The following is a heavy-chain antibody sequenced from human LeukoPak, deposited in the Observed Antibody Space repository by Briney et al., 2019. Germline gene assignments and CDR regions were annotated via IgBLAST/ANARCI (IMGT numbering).Heavy chain of an antibody. CDR2: IRNDCATT. Sequence: GGSLRLSCAASGITFSNYAVAWVRQAPGKGLEWVASIRNDCATTDYAGSVKGRFTISRDNSKNTLYLQLNSLRAEDTAVYYCAKAYHDSGCLIDYWGQGTLVTVSS. CDR1: GITFSNYA. CDR3: AKAYHDSGCLIDY. D-gene: IGHD6-19*01. V-gene: IGHV3-23*01. J-gene: IGHJ4*02.